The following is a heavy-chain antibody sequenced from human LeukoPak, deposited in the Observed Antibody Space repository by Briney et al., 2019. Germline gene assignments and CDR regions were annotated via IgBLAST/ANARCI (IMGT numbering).Heavy chain of an antibody. CDR2: INPNSGGT. CDR1: GGTFSSYA. CDR3: ARTSYWSGHDY. D-gene: IGHD3-3*01. Sequence: ASVKVSCKASGGTFSSYAISWVRQAPGQGLEWMGWINPNSGGTNYAQKFQGRVTVTGDSSITTAYMELSRLRSDDTAVYYCARTSYWSGHDYWGQGTLVTVSS. V-gene: IGHV1-2*02. J-gene: IGHJ4*02.